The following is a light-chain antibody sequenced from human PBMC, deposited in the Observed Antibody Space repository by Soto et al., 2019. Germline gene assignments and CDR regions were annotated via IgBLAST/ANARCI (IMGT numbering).Light chain of an antibody. V-gene: IGLV2-14*03. J-gene: IGLJ1*01. Sequence: QSVLTQPASVSGSPGQSITISCIGTSSDVGAFNYVSWYQHHPGKAPKLIIYDVTDRPSGVSTRFSASKSGNTASLTISGRQAEDEADYYCSSNTTGNTEVFGTGPKVTVL. CDR2: DVT. CDR3: SSNTTGNTEV. CDR1: SSDVGAFNY.